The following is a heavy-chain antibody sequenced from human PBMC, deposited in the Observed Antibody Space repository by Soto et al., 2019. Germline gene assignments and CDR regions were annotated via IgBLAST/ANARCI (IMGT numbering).Heavy chain of an antibody. CDR1: GGSISSGDYY. V-gene: IGHV4-30-4*01. CDR2: IYYSGST. CDR3: ARDHRGYYYDTANDAFDI. D-gene: IGHD3-22*01. Sequence: SETLSLTCTVSGGSISSGDYYWSWIRQPPGKGLEWIGYIYYSGSTYYNPSLKSRVTISVDTSKNQFSLKLSSVTAADTAVYYCARDHRGYYYDTANDAFDIWGQGTMVTVSS. J-gene: IGHJ3*02.